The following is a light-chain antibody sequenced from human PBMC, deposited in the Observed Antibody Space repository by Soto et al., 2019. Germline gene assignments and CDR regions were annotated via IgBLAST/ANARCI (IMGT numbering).Light chain of an antibody. V-gene: IGKV4-1*01. Sequence: DIVMTQSPDSLAVSLGERATINCKSSQSVLYSSNNKNYLAWFQQKPGQPLRLLFYWASTRESGVPDRFSGSGSGTDFTLTISSLQAEDVAVYCQQYYRSATFGQGTKVEIK. J-gene: IGKJ1*01. CDR3: QQYYRSAT. CDR2: WAS. CDR1: QSVLYSSNNKNY.